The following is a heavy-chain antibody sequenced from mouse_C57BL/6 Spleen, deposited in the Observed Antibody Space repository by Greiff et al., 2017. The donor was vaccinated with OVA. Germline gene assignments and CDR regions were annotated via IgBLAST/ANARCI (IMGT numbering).Heavy chain of an antibody. CDR3: ARKPPYYGSSYGYFDY. CDR2: IDPSDSYT. Sequence: VQLQQPGAELVMPGASVKLSCKASGYTFTSYWMHWVKQRPGQGLEWIGEIDPSDSYTNYNQKFKGKSTLTVDKSSSTAYMQLSSLTSEDSAVYYCARKPPYYGSSYGYFDYWGQGTTLTVSS. D-gene: IGHD1-1*01. V-gene: IGHV1-69*01. J-gene: IGHJ2*01. CDR1: GYTFTSYW.